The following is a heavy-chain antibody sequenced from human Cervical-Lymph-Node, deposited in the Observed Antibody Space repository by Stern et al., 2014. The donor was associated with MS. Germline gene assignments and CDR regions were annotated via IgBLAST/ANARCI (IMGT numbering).Heavy chain of an antibody. D-gene: IGHD6-19*01. Sequence: QVQLVESGGGVVQPGRSLRLSCAASGFTFSSYAMHWVRQAPGKGLEWVAVIPYDGSNKYYADSVKGRFTISRDNSKNTLYLQMNSLRAEDTAVYYCARDGGPRYSSGRYYFDYWGQGTLVTVSS. V-gene: IGHV3-30-3*01. CDR3: ARDGGPRYSSGRYYFDY. J-gene: IGHJ4*02. CDR1: GFTFSSYA. CDR2: IPYDGSNK.